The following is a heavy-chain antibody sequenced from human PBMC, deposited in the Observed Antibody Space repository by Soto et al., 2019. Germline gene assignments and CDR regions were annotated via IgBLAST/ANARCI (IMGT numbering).Heavy chain of an antibody. CDR1: GYTFTGYY. Sequence: GASVKVSCKASGYTFTGYYMHWVRQAPGQGLEWVGWINPNSGGTNYAQKFQGWVTMTRDTSISTAYMELSRLRSDDTAVYYCARSVSRGDIVVVPAAMTDGYYGMDVWGQGTTVTVSS. CDR2: INPNSGGT. CDR3: ARSVSRGDIVVVPAAMTDGYYGMDV. J-gene: IGHJ6*02. V-gene: IGHV1-2*04. D-gene: IGHD2-2*01.